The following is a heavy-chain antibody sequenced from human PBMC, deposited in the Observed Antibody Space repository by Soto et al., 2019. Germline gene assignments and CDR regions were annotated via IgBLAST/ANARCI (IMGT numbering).Heavy chain of an antibody. J-gene: IGHJ3*02. CDR2: INPSGGST. CDR1: GYTFTSYY. V-gene: IGHV1-46*01. D-gene: IGHD3-22*01. Sequence: VKVSCKASGYTFTSYYMHWVRQAPGQGLEWMGIINPSGGSTSYAQKFQGRVTMTRDTSTSTVYMELSSLRSEDTAVYYCARVSGNYYYDSSGYHAFDIWGQGTMVTVSS. CDR3: ARVSGNYYYDSSGYHAFDI.